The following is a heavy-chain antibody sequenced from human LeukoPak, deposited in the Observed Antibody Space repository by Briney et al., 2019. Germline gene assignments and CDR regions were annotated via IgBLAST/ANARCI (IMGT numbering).Heavy chain of an antibody. CDR3: ARHTPVTTSSFDY. V-gene: IGHV5-51*01. CDR1: GYSFTSYW. CDR2: IYPGDSDT. J-gene: IGHJ4*02. Sequence: GESPKISCKGSGYSFTSYWIGWVRQMPGKGLEWMGIIYPGDSDTRYSPSFQGQVIISADKSISTAYLQWSSLKASDTAMYYCARHTPVTTSSFDYWGQGTLVTVSS. D-gene: IGHD4-11*01.